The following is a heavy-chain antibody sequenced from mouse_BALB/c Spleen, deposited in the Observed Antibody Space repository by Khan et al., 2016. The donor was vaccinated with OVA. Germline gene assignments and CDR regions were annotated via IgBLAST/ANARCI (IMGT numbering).Heavy chain of an antibody. J-gene: IGHJ3*01. Sequence: VQLQESGVELARPGASVKMSCKASGYTFTSYTIHWIKKRPGQGLEWIGYINPSNGYTNYNQKFKDKATLTTDKSSTTAYLQLSSLTSDDSAVYNCVRDGAYHKNDGWFAYWGQGTLVTVSA. D-gene: IGHD2-14*01. V-gene: IGHV1-4*01. CDR3: VRDGAYHKNDGWFAY. CDR1: GYTFTSYT. CDR2: INPSNGYT.